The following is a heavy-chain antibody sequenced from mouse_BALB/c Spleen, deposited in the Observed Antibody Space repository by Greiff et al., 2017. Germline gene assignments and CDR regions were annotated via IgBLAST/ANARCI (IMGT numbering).Heavy chain of an antibody. CDR2: ISSGGST. CDR3: ARGRATMVTTTWYFDV. J-gene: IGHJ1*01. D-gene: IGHD2-2*01. CDR1: GFTFSSYA. V-gene: IGHV5-6-5*01. Sequence: EVQLVESGGGLVKPGGSLKLSCAASGFTFSSYAMSWVRQTPEKRLEWVASISSGGSTYYPDSVKGRFTISRDNARNILYLQMSSLRSEDTAMYYCARGRATMVTTTWYFDVWGAGTTVTVSS.